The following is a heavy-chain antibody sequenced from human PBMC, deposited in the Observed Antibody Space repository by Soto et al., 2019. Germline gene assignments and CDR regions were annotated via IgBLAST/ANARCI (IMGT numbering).Heavy chain of an antibody. CDR3: AAEVGVVITYGMDV. Sequence: GASVKVSCKASGFTFTSSAVQWVRQARGQRLEWIGWIVVGSGNTNYAQKFQERVTITRDMSTSTAYMELSSLRSEDTAVYYCAAEVGVVITYGMDVWGQGTTVTVSS. V-gene: IGHV1-58*01. CDR1: GFTFTSSA. J-gene: IGHJ6*02. CDR2: IVVGSGNT. D-gene: IGHD3-3*01.